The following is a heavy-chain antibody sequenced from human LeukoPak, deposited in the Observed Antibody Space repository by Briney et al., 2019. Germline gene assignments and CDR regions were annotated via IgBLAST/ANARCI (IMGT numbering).Heavy chain of an antibody. CDR3: ARGLSHVYDFNWFDP. CDR2: INTSGTT. Sequence: SETLSLTCIFSGGSISDYYLPWIRKPAGKALEWIGRINTSGTTRYNPSLQSRVTLSMDSSNSQFSLHLTSVTAADTAVYYCARGLSHVYDFNWFDPWGQGILVTVSS. CDR1: GGSISDYY. J-gene: IGHJ5*02. V-gene: IGHV4-4*07. D-gene: IGHD2/OR15-2a*01.